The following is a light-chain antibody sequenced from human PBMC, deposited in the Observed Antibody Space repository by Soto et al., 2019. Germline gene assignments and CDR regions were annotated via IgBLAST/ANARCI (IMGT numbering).Light chain of an antibody. Sequence: QSVLTQPASVSGSPGQSITVYCIGTSSDIGGYNYVSWYQQHPGKAPKLMIHDVSNRPSGVSDRFSGSKSGNTASLTISGLQADDEAYYYCSSYASGNSQVFGGGTKLTVL. CDR3: SSYASGNSQV. CDR2: DVS. V-gene: IGLV2-14*03. CDR1: SSDIGGYNY. J-gene: IGLJ2*01.